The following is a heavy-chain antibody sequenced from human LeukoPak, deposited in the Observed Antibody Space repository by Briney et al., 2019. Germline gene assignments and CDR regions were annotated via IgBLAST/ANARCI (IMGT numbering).Heavy chain of an antibody. V-gene: IGHV1-2*02. Sequence: GASVKVSCKASGYTFTDYYIHWVRQAPGQELEWMGWINPNSGGTKYAQKFQGRVTMTTDTSISTAYMEMSRLTSDDTAVYYCARDAHNGYEFHDWFDPWGQGALVTVSS. CDR1: GYTFTDYY. CDR3: ARDAHNGYEFHDWFDP. D-gene: IGHD5-12*01. CDR2: INPNSGGT. J-gene: IGHJ5*02.